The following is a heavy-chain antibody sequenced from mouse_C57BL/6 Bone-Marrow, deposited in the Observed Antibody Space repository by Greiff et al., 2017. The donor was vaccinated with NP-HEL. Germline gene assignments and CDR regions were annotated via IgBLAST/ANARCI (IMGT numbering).Heavy chain of an antibody. CDR2: IHPNSGST. D-gene: IGHD2-5*01. CDR1: GYTFTSYW. V-gene: IGHV1-64*01. J-gene: IGHJ4*01. Sequence: QVQLQQPGAELVKPGASVKLSCKASGYTFTSYWMHWVKQRPGQGLEWIGMIHPNSGSTNYNEKFKSKATLTVDKSSSTAYMQLSRLTSEDSAVYYCARFSYSNYLYYYAMDYWGQGTSVTVSS. CDR3: ARFSYSNYLYYYAMDY.